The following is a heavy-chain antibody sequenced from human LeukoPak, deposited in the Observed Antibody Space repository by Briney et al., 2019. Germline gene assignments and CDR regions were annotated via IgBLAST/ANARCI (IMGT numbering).Heavy chain of an antibody. CDR1: QFTFHTYL. CDR3: AKDPRAMGPYFFDG. Sequence: PGGYLRLSCAGSQFTFHTYLLSWVRQAPGKGLEWVSSISGSGATTDYADSVKGRFTISRDNVNKTLYLEMSSLRAEDTAVYFCAKDPRAMGPYFFDGWGQGALVTVSS. CDR2: ISGSGATT. V-gene: IGHV3-23*01. J-gene: IGHJ4*02. D-gene: IGHD2-21*01.